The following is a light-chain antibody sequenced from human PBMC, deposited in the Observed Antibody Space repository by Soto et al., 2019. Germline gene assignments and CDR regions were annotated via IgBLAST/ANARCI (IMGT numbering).Light chain of an antibody. CDR2: GSS. CDR3: QHYNNLPLT. V-gene: IGKV3-15*01. Sequence: EIVMTQSPAPLSVSPGEGATLSCRASQSVSSNLAWYQQKAGQAPRLLIYGSSTMAAGIPPRFSGSGSGTDFALTISSLQSEDFAVYYCQHYNNLPLTFGGGTKVDIK. CDR1: QSVSSN. J-gene: IGKJ4*01.